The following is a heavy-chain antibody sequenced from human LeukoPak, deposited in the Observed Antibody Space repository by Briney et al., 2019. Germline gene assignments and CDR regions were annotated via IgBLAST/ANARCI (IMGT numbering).Heavy chain of an antibody. J-gene: IGHJ4*02. Sequence: SGGSLRLSCAASGFTFSSYGMHWVRQAPGKGLEWVAFIRYDGSNKYYADSVKGRFTISRDNSKNTLYLQMNSLRAEDTAVYYCARKDSSGYRYPDYWGQGTLVTVSS. CDR1: GFTFSSYG. CDR3: ARKDSSGYRYPDY. V-gene: IGHV3-30*02. CDR2: IRYDGSNK. D-gene: IGHD3-22*01.